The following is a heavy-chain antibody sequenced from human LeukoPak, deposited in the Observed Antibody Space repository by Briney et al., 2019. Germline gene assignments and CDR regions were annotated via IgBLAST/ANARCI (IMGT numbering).Heavy chain of an antibody. D-gene: IGHD1-26*01. CDR2: ISSSSSTI. V-gene: IGHV3-48*01. CDR3: ARFGSGRGSYYFGY. Sequence: PGGSLRLSCAASGFTFSSYSMNWVRQAPGKGLEWVSYISSSSSTIYYADSVKGRFTISRDNAKNSLYLQMNSLRAEDTAVYYCARFGSGRGSYYFGYWGQGTPVTVSS. CDR1: GFTFSSYS. J-gene: IGHJ4*02.